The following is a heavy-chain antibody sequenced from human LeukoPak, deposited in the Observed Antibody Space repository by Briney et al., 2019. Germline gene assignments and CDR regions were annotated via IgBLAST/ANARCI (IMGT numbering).Heavy chain of an antibody. CDR2: ISGSGGST. J-gene: IGHJ6*02. CDR3: ARDLFSYAMSV. CDR1: GFTFSSYA. Sequence: PGGSLRLSCAASGFTFSSYAMSWVRQAPGKGLEWVSAISGSGGSTYYADSVRGRFTISRDNSKNTLYLQMNSLRVEDTAIYFCARDLFSYAMSVWGRGTPVTVSS. V-gene: IGHV3-23*01.